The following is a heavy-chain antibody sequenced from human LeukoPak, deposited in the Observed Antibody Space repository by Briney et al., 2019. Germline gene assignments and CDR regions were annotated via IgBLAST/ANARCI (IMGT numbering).Heavy chain of an antibody. CDR3: ASVRYGSGSYYNYYYYYMDV. J-gene: IGHJ6*03. CDR1: GFTFDDYG. Sequence: GGSLRLSCAASGFTFDDYGMSWVRQAPGKGLEWVSGINWNGGSTGYADSVKGRLTISRDNAKNSLYLQMNSLRAEDTALYYCASVRYGSGSYYNYYYYYMDVWGKGTTVTVSS. D-gene: IGHD3-10*01. CDR2: INWNGGST. V-gene: IGHV3-20*04.